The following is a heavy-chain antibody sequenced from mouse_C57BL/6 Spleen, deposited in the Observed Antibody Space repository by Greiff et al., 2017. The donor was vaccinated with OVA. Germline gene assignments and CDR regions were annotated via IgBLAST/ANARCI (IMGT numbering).Heavy chain of an antibody. J-gene: IGHJ2*01. CDR1: GYTFTSYG. Sequence: HVKQSGAALARPGASVQLSCKASGYTFTSYGISWVKQRTGQGLEWIGEIYPRSGNTYYNEKFKGKATLTADKSSSTAYMEPRSLTSEDSEVYVGAREDTTVVASFDDWGQGTTLTVSS. D-gene: IGHD1-1*01. CDR2: IYPRSGNT. CDR3: AREDTTVVASFDD. V-gene: IGHV1-81*01.